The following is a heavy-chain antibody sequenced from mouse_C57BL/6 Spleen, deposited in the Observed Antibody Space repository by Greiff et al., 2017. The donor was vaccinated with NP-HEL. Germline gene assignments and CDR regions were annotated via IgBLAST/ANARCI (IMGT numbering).Heavy chain of an antibody. J-gene: IGHJ4*01. CDR2: ISSGSSTI. D-gene: IGHD1-1*01. CDR3: ARPDYYGSSGYFYYAMDY. CDR1: GFTFSDYG. V-gene: IGHV5-17*01. Sequence: EVKLMESGGGLVKPGGSLKLSCAASGFTFSDYGMHWVRQAPEKGLEWVAYISSGSSTIYYADTVKGRFTISRDNAKNTLFLQMTSLRSEDTAMYYCARPDYYGSSGYFYYAMDYWGQGTSVTVSS.